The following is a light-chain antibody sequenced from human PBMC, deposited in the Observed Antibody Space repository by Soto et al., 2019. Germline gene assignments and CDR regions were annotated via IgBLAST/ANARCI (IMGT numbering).Light chain of an antibody. CDR2: GAS. V-gene: IGKV3-15*01. Sequence: EIVMTQSPDTLCVSPGEGTTLSCRVSQSIRSNLAWYQQRPGQAPRLLMYGASTRADGIPARFTGSGSGTEFTLTISSLQSEDFALYYCQQYHIWPPWTSGQGT. J-gene: IGKJ1*01. CDR3: QQYHIWPPWT. CDR1: QSIRSN.